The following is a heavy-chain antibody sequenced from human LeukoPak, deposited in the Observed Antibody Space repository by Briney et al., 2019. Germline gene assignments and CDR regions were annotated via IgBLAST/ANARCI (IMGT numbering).Heavy chain of an antibody. CDR1: GFTFSSYS. J-gene: IGHJ4*02. CDR2: ISSSSSYI. Sequence: GGSLRLSCAASGFTFSSYSMNWVRQAPGKGLEWVSSISSSSSYIYYADSVKGRFTISRDNAKNSLYLQMNSLRAEDTAVYYCARDPVGATRDGTFDYWGQGTLVTVSS. V-gene: IGHV3-21*01. CDR3: ARDPVGATRDGTFDY. D-gene: IGHD1-26*01.